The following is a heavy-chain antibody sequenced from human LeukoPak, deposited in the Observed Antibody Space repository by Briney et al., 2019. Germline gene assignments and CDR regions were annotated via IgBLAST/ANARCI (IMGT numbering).Heavy chain of an antibody. V-gene: IGHV3-21*01. Sequence: TGGSLRLSCAASGFTFRNAWMSWVRQAPGKGLEWVSSITSGGDYIYYADSVKGRFTTSRDNAKNSLSLQLNSLRVEDTAVYYCARGHYDVLAASYKWTPDYWGQGTLVTVSS. J-gene: IGHJ4*02. D-gene: IGHD3-9*01. CDR1: GFTFRNAW. CDR2: ITSGGDYI. CDR3: ARGHYDVLAASYKWTPDY.